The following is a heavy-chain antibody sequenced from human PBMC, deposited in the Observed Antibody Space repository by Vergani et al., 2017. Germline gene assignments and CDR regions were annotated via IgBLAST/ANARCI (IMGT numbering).Heavy chain of an antibody. J-gene: IGHJ6*03. CDR3: ARHKEQLVPGNYYYYYYMDV. CDR1: GGSIRSTFYY. CDR2: IYYSGST. Sequence: QLQLQESDPGLVKPSETLSLTCTVSGGSIRSTFYYLGWIRQPPGKGLEWIGTIYYSGSTYYNPSLKSRVTISVDTSKNQFSLKLNSVTDADTAVYYCARHKEQLVPGNYYYYYYMDVWGKGTTVTVSS. D-gene: IGHD6-13*01. V-gene: IGHV4-39*01.